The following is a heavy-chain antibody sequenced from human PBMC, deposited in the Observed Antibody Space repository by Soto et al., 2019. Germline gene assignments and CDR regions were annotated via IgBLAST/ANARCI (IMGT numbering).Heavy chain of an antibody. CDR3: AKNGQPPYYYYGMDV. Sequence: QGQLVQSGAEVKKPGASVKVSCKASGYAFTRYGTSWVRQAPGQGLEWMGWISGYNGDTNYAQKFQGRVTMTIDTSTLTTYMEVRSLTSDDTAGYYCAKNGQPPYYYYGMDVWGQGTTGTVSS. D-gene: IGHD2-8*01. J-gene: IGHJ6*02. V-gene: IGHV1-18*01. CDR2: ISGYNGDT. CDR1: GYAFTRYG.